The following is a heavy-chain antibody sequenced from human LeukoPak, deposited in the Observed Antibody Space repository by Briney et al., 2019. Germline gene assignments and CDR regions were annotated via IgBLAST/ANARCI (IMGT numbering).Heavy chain of an antibody. CDR1: GFNFYNCG. V-gene: IGHV3-33*01. CDR3: AREADYVSGVNRAFDI. J-gene: IGHJ3*02. D-gene: IGHD3-10*01. CDR2: IWPAGRNK. Sequence: GGSLRLSCAAAGFNFYNCGMHWVRQAPGKGLEWVAIIWPAGRNKYYADSVKGRFTISRDNSKNTLYLQMNNLRAEDTAVYYCAREADYVSGVNRAFDIWGQGTMVTVSS.